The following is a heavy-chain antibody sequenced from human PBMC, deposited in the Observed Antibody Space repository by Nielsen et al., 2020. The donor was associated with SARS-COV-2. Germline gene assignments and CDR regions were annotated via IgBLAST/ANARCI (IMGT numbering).Heavy chain of an antibody. CDR2: ISAYHGNT. D-gene: IGHD6-19*01. CDR1: GYTFTSYD. Sequence: ASVKVSCKASGYTFTSYDIGWVRQAPGQGLEWMGWISAYHGNTNYAQKLQGRVTMATDPSTSTASMELRSLRSDDTAVYYCARVGTIWQWLVRTYYFDYWGQGTLVTVSS. V-gene: IGHV1-18*01. J-gene: IGHJ4*02. CDR3: ARVGTIWQWLVRTYYFDY.